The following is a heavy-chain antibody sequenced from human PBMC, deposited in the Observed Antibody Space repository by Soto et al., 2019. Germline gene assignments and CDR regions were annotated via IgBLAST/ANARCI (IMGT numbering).Heavy chain of an antibody. D-gene: IGHD6-13*01. CDR1: GFTFSSYA. J-gene: IGHJ6*02. V-gene: IGHV3-30-3*01. CDR3: ARDDSQLVGEHYYYSYGMDV. Sequence: GGSLRLSCAASGFTFSSYAMRWVRQAPGKGLEWVAVISDGGSNQYYADSVKGRFTISRDNCKNTLYLNTNSLRAEDMTVYYCARDDSQLVGEHYYYSYGMDVWGQGTTVTVSS. CDR2: ISDGGSNQ.